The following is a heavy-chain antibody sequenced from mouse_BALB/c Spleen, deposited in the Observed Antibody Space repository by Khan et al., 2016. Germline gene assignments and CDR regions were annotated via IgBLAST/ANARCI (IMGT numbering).Heavy chain of an antibody. J-gene: IGHJ1*01. CDR1: GFTFSDYY. CDR3: ARTYGNYGYFDV. CDR2: ISDGGAYT. V-gene: IGHV5-4*02. Sequence: EVELVESGGGLVKPGGSLKLSCAASGFTFSDYYMYWVRQTPEKRLEWVATISDGGAYTYYPDSVKGRFTISRDNANNNLYLQMSSLKSEDTAMYYCARTYGNYGYFDVWGAGTTVTVSS. D-gene: IGHD1-1*02.